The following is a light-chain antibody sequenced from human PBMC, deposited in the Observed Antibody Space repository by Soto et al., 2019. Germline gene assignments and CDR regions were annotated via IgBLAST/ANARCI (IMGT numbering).Light chain of an antibody. J-gene: IGKJ1*01. CDR2: DAS. V-gene: IGKV3-11*01. CDR1: QSVSSS. Sequence: EIVLTQSPATLSLSPGERATLSRRASQSVSSSLAWYQQKPGQAPRLLIYDASNRATGIPARFSGSGSGTDFTLTISRLEPEDFAVYYCQQYGSSGTFGQGTKVDIK. CDR3: QQYGSSGT.